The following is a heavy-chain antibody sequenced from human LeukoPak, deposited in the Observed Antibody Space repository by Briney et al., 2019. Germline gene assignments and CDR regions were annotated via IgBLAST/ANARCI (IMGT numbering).Heavy chain of an antibody. CDR1: GVSISTYY. CDR2: IFGTGNT. CDR3: GRDGAAAMTDY. V-gene: IGHV4-4*07. J-gene: IGHJ4*02. D-gene: IGHD6-25*01. Sequence: PSETLSLTCNVSGVSISTYYWSWIRQPAGKGLQWIGRIFGTGNTNYNPSLKSRVTMSVDTSKNQLSLELRSVTDADTAVYYCGRDGAAAMTDYRGQAFLVSVSS.